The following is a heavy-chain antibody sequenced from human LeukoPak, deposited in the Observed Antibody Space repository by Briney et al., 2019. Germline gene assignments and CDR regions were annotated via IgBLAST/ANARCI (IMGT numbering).Heavy chain of an antibody. D-gene: IGHD6-13*01. V-gene: IGHV4-59*01. J-gene: IGHJ5*02. Sequence: SKTLSLTCTVSGGSISSYYWSWIRQPPGKGLEWIGYIYYSGSTNYNPSLKSRVTISVDTSKNQFSLKLSSVTAADTAVYYCARVRHSSSSKGPVFGWFNPWGQGTLVTVSS. CDR2: IYYSGST. CDR3: ARVRHSSSSKGPVFGWFNP. CDR1: GGSISSYY.